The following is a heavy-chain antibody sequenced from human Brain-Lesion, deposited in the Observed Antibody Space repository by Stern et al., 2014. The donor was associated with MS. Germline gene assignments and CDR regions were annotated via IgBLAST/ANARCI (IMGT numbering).Heavy chain of an antibody. Sequence: VQLVESGPGLVKPSGTLSLTCAVSGGSISSSNWWSWVRQSPGKGLEWIGESDHSGSTIYNPSLKSRVTVSVDQAKNRFSLTLGSVTAADTAVYFCARFPASRPHVFDSWGQGTLVTVSS. J-gene: IGHJ4*02. CDR3: ARFPASRPHVFDS. CDR2: SDHSGST. D-gene: IGHD6-13*01. CDR1: GGSISSSNW. V-gene: IGHV4-4*02.